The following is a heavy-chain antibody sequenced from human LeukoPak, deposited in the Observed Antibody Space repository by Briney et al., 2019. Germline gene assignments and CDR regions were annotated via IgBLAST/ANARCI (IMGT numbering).Heavy chain of an antibody. CDR3: ASPSNSSGWVCAFDI. V-gene: IGHV3-21*01. Sequence: PGGSLRLSCAASGFTFSSYSMNWVRQAPGKGLEWVSSISSSSSYIYYADSVKGRFTISRDNAKNSLYLQMNSLRAEDTAVYYCASPSNSSGWVCAFDIWGQGTMVTVSS. CDR2: ISSSSSYI. J-gene: IGHJ3*02. CDR1: GFTFSSYS. D-gene: IGHD6-19*01.